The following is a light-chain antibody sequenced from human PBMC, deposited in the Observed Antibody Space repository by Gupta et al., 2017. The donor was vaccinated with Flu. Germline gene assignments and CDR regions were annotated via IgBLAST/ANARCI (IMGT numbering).Light chain of an antibody. Sequence: QSALTQPASVSGSPGQSITISCTGTSSDIGSYNLVSWYQQHPGKAPKLLIYEGSERPSGVSSRFSGSKSGNTASLTISGLQAEDEAAYYCCSYTGRSPVVFGGGITVTVL. CDR3: CSYTGRSPVV. J-gene: IGLJ2*01. V-gene: IGLV2-23*01. CDR1: SSDIGSYNL. CDR2: EGS.